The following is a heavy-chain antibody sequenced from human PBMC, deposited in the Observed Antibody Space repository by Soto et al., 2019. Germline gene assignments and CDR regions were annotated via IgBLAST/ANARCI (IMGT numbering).Heavy chain of an antibody. CDR2: IYYSGST. V-gene: IGHV4-59*01. J-gene: IGHJ5*02. CDR3: ARDRRSYNWFDP. CDR1: GGSISSYY. Sequence: PSETLSLTCTVSGGSISSYYWSWIRQPPGKGLEWIGYIYYSGSTNYNPSLKSRVTISVDTSKNQFSLKLSSVTAADTAVYYCARDRRSYNWFDPWGQGTLVTVSS.